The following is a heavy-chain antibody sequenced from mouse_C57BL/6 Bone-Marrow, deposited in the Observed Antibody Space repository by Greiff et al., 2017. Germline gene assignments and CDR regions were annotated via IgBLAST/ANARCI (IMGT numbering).Heavy chain of an antibody. CDR3: ARRTY. Sequence: VQLQQSGAELARPGASVKLSCTASGYTFTSYGISWVKQRTGQGLEWIGEIYPRSGNTSYNEKFKDKATLTADKSSSTAYMELRSLTSEDSAVYFCARRTYWGQGTTLTVSS. CDR1: GYTFTSYG. J-gene: IGHJ2*01. CDR2: IYPRSGNT. V-gene: IGHV1-81*01.